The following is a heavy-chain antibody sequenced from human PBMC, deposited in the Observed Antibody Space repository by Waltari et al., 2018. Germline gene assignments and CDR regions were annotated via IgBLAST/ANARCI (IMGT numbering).Heavy chain of an antibody. Sequence: QVQLQESGPGLVKPSETLSLTCTVSGGSISSYYWSWIRQPPGKGLEWIGYIYYSGSTNYNPSLKSRVTISVDTSKNQFSLKLSSVTAADTAVYYCARVSPFGYYFDYWGQGTLVTVSS. J-gene: IGHJ4*02. V-gene: IGHV4-59*01. CDR2: IYYSGST. CDR1: GGSISSYY. CDR3: ARVSPFGYYFDY. D-gene: IGHD3-10*01.